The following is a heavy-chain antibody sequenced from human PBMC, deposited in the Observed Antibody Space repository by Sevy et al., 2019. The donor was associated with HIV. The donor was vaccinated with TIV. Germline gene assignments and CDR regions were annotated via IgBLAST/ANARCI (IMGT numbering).Heavy chain of an antibody. CDR2: ISSSSSTI. CDR1: GFTFSSYS. CDR3: ARDGDYDFWSGYYFFGKKTDY. J-gene: IGHJ4*02. V-gene: IGHV3-48*01. Sequence: GGCLRLSCAASGFTFSSYSMNWVRQAPGKGLEWVSYISSSSSTIYYADTVKGRFTISRDNAKNSLYLQMNSLRAEDTAVYYCARDGDYDFWSGYYFFGKKTDYWGQGTLVTVSS. D-gene: IGHD3-3*01.